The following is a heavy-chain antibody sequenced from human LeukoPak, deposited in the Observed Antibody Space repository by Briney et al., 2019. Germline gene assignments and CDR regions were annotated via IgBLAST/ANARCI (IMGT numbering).Heavy chain of an antibody. Sequence: GGSLRLSCTASGFTFTSYAMHWVRQAPGKGLEWVAVISYDASNKYYADSVKGRFTISRDNSKNTLYLQMNSLKTEDTAVYYCTTDSYYDFWSGSDAFDIWGQGTMVTVSS. V-gene: IGHV3-30*04. J-gene: IGHJ3*02. CDR1: GFTFTSYA. D-gene: IGHD3-3*01. CDR2: ISYDASNK. CDR3: TTDSYYDFWSGSDAFDI.